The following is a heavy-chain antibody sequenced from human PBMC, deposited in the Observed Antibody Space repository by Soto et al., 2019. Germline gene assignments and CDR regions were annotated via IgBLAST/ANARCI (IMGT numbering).Heavy chain of an antibody. CDR2: IYYSGST. Sequence: QVQLQESGPGLVKPSETLSLTCTVSGGSISSYYWSWIRQPPGKGLEWIGYIYYSGSTNYNPSLKSRVTISVDTSKNQCSLKLSSVTAADTAVYYCARAEGPYSSGSPLDYWGQGTLVTVSS. D-gene: IGHD6-19*01. V-gene: IGHV4-59*01. J-gene: IGHJ4*02. CDR1: GGSISSYY. CDR3: ARAEGPYSSGSPLDY.